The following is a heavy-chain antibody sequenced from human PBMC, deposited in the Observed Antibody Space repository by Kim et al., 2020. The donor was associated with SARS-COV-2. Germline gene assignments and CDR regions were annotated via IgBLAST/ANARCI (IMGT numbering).Heavy chain of an antibody. D-gene: IGHD2-15*01. J-gene: IGHJ4*02. CDR2: IYYSGST. Sequence: SETLSLTCTVSGGSISSSGYYWGWIRQPPGKGLEWIGSIYYSGSTYYNPSLKSRVTISVDTSKNQFSLKLSSVTAADTAVYYCATGGYCSGGSCAPDYWGQGTLVTVSS. V-gene: IGHV4-39*01. CDR3: ATGGYCSGGSCAPDY. CDR1: GGSISSSGYY.